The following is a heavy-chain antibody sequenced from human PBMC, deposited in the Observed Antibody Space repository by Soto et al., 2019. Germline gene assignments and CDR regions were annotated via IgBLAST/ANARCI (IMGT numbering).Heavy chain of an antibody. D-gene: IGHD1-26*01. Sequence: GESLKISCXVSGFSFSGSAMHWVRQASGKGLEWVGHIRDKANHYATAYAASLKGRFIISRDDSQNTAYLQMSSLKADDTAVYYCTRPPSGSYGDDFDYWGQGTLVTVSS. CDR1: GFSFSGSA. CDR2: IRDKANHYAT. V-gene: IGHV3-73*01. CDR3: TRPPSGSYGDDFDY. J-gene: IGHJ4*02.